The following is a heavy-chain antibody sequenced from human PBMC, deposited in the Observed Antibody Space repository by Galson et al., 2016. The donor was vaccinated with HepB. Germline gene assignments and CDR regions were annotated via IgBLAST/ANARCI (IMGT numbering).Heavy chain of an antibody. CDR1: GFVFSSYA. Sequence: SLRLSCAASGFVFSSYAMNWVRQVPGKGLEWVSSISATGSSTYYADSVKGRFTNSRDNSETTVYLQMNTLRADDTAVYYCAKDATGWPKRGVSDWGQGALVTVAS. D-gene: IGHD1-1*01. V-gene: IGHV3-23*01. J-gene: IGHJ4*02. CDR2: ISATGSST. CDR3: AKDATGWPKRGVSD.